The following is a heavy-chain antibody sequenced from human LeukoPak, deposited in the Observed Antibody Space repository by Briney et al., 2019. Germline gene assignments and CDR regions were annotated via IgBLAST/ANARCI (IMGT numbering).Heavy chain of an antibody. V-gene: IGHV1-69*04. J-gene: IGHJ4*02. Sequence: SVKVSCKASGGTFSSYAISWVRQAPGQGLEWMGRIIPILGIANYAQKFQGRVTITADKSTSTAYMELSSLRSEDTAVYYCARARAATTPFGYWGQGTLVTVSS. CDR3: ARARAATTPFGY. D-gene: IGHD5-24*01. CDR1: GGTFSSYA. CDR2: IIPILGIA.